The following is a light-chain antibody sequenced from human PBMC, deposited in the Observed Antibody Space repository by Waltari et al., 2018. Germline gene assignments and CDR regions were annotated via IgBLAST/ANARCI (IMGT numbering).Light chain of an antibody. J-gene: IGKJ3*01. Sequence: DIQMTQSPSSLSASVGDRVTITCRATQNINTYLNWYQQQPGRVPKVLIYGASTVQSGDPSRFSGSGSGTEFTLTITRLQPEDCATYYWQQSYSTVTFGPGTKVDIK. CDR3: QQSYSTVT. CDR1: QNINTY. V-gene: IGKV1-39*01. CDR2: GAS.